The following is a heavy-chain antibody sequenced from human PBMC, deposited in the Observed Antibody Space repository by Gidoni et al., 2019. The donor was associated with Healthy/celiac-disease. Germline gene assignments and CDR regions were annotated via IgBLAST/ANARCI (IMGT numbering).Heavy chain of an antibody. CDR3: ATPGSGSGSYYTFDY. V-gene: IGHV4-34*01. CDR2: INHSGST. J-gene: IGHJ4*02. CDR1: GGSFSGYY. D-gene: IGHD3-10*01. Sequence: QVQLQQWGAGLLKPSETLSLTCAVYGGSFSGYYWSWIRQPPGKGLEWIGEINHSGSTNYNPSLKSRVTISVDTSKNQFSLKLSSVTAADTAVYYCATPGSGSGSYYTFDYWGQGTLVTVSS.